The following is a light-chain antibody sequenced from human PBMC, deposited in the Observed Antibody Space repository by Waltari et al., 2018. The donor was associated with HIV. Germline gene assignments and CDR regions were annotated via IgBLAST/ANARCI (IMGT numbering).Light chain of an antibody. J-gene: IGLJ3*02. CDR2: DVT. CDR3: SSYVGSSTSWL. CDR1: SDDVGYYNY. Sequence: QSALTQPASVSGSPGQSIVISCTGTSDDVGYYNYVSWYQQHPGKVLKLVIYDVTSRPSGVSNRFSGSKSGNTASLTISGLRADDEADYYCSSYVGSSTSWLFGGGTKLTV. V-gene: IGLV2-14*03.